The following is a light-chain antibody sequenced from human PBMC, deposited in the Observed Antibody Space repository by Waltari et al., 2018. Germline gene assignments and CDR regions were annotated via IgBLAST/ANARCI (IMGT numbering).Light chain of an antibody. CDR1: VLSKKY. Sequence: SSELRQPSSVSVSPGQTARITCSGDVLSKKYGRWLQHKPGQAPVLVIYKDTERPSGIPGRFSGSNSWTTVTLTISGVLPEDEADYYCYSAADNNWVFGGGTTLTVL. CDR2: KDT. J-gene: IGLJ3*02. CDR3: YSAADNNWV. V-gene: IGLV3-27*01.